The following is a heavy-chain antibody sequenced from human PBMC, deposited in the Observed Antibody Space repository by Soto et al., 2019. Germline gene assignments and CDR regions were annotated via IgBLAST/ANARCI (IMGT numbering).Heavy chain of an antibody. V-gene: IGHV3-21*01. J-gene: IGHJ4*02. Sequence: GGSLRLSCAASGFTFSSYSMNWVRQAPGKGLEWVSSISSSSSYIYYADSVKGRFTISRDNAKNPLYLQMNSLRAEDTAVYYCARAPRLLWFGETPLDYWGQGTLVTVSS. CDR2: ISSSSSYI. CDR3: ARAPRLLWFGETPLDY. D-gene: IGHD3-10*01. CDR1: GFTFSSYS.